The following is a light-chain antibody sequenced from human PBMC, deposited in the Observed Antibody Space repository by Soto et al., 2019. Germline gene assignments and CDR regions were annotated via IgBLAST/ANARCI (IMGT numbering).Light chain of an antibody. Sequence: DIQMTQSPSTLSASVGDRVTIACRASQTISSWLAWYQQKPGKAPKLLIYKASTLKSGVPSRFSGSGSGTEFTLTIRSLQPDDFATYYCKHYNSYSEAVGQGTKVDIK. CDR2: KAS. CDR1: QTISSW. V-gene: IGKV1-5*03. J-gene: IGKJ1*01. CDR3: KHYNSYSEA.